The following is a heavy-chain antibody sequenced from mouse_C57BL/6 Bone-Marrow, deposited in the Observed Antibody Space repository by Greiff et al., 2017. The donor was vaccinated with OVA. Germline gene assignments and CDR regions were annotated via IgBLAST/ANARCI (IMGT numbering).Heavy chain of an antibody. CDR1: GYTFTSYW. CDR3: ARTEYYGSSVFDY. V-gene: IGHV1-64*01. Sequence: QVQLQQPGAELVKPGASVKLSCKASGYTFTSYWMHWVKQRPGQGLEWIGMIHPNSGSTNYNEKFKSKATLTVDKSSSTAYMQLSSLTSDDSAVYYCARTEYYGSSVFDYWGQGTTLTVSS. D-gene: IGHD1-1*01. CDR2: IHPNSGST. J-gene: IGHJ2*01.